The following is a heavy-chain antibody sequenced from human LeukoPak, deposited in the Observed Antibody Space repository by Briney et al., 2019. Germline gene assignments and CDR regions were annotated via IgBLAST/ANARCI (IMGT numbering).Heavy chain of an antibody. CDR2: IYYSGST. D-gene: IGHD5-12*01. Sequence: SETLSLTCTVSGGSISSSSYYWGWIRQPPGKGLEWIGYIYYSGSTNYNPSLKSRVTISVDTSKNQFSLKLSSVTAADTAVYYCARDRSGYLGAFDIWGQGTMVTVSS. V-gene: IGHV4-61*01. CDR1: GGSISSSSYY. J-gene: IGHJ3*02. CDR3: ARDRSGYLGAFDI.